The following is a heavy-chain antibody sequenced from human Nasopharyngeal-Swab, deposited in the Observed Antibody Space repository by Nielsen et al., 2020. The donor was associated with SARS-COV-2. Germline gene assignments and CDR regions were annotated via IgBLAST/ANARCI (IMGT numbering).Heavy chain of an antibody. CDR2: IKQDGSEK. CDR1: GFTFNSYY. D-gene: IGHD1-1*01. CDR3: ARDVRQRTGDY. V-gene: IGHV3-7*01. Sequence: LSLTCAASGFTFNSYYMSWLRQAPGKGLEWVGNIKQDGSEKYYVDSVKGRFTISRDNAKNSLYLQMNSLRAEDTAVYYCARDVRQRTGDYWGQGTLVTVSS. J-gene: IGHJ4*02.